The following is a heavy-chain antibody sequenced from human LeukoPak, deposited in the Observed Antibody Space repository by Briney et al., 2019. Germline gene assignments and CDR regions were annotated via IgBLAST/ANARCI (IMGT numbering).Heavy chain of an antibody. V-gene: IGHV4-30-4*08. CDR3: ARAPTVVRIFDY. CDR2: IYYSGST. D-gene: IGHD4-23*01. J-gene: IGHJ4*02. CDR1: GGSISSGDYY. Sequence: KASETLSLTCTVSGGSISSGDYYWSWIRQPPGKGLEWIGYIYYSGSTYYNPSLKSRVTISVDTSKNQFSLKLSSVTAADTAVYYCARAPTVVRIFDYWGQGTLSTSPQ.